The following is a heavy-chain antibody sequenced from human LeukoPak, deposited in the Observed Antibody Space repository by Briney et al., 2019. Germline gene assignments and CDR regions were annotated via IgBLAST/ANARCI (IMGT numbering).Heavy chain of an antibody. CDR1: GFTFSSYS. D-gene: IGHD1-26*01. CDR3: ARDRGGSYSAIDY. V-gene: IGHV3-48*04. CDR2: ISSSRSTI. J-gene: IGHJ4*02. Sequence: GGSLRLSCAASGFTFSSYSMNWVRQAPGKGLVWVSFISSSRSTIYYADSVKGRFTISRDNAKNSLYLQMNSLRAEDTAVYYCARDRGGSYSAIDYWGQGTLVTVSS.